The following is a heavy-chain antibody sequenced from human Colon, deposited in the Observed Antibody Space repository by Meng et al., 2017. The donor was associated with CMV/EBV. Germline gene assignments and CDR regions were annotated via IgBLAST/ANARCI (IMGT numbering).Heavy chain of an antibody. Sequence: GESLKLSCAASGFSFRNYSMSWVRQAPGKGLEWVSGISGSSDSTYYTDSVKGRFTVSRDHSKNTLYLQMSSLRAEDTAIYYCAKYGLGYYGSGSYFDYWGQGTPVTVSS. CDR1: GFSFRNYS. V-gene: IGHV3-23*01. D-gene: IGHD3-10*01. CDR3: AKYGLGYYGSGSYFDY. J-gene: IGHJ4*02. CDR2: ISGSSDST.